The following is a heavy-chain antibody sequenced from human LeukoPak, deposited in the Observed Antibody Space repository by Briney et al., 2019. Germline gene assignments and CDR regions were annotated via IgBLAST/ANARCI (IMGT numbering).Heavy chain of an antibody. Sequence: SETLSLTCAVYGGSFSGYYWSWIRQPPGKGLEWIGEINHSGSTNYNPSLKSRVTISVDTSKNQFSLKLSSVTAADTAVYYCATTHHYYDSSGYPKVFDYWGQGTLVTVSS. CDR2: INHSGST. CDR3: ATTHHYYDSSGYPKVFDY. J-gene: IGHJ4*02. CDR1: GGSFSGYY. D-gene: IGHD3-22*01. V-gene: IGHV4-34*01.